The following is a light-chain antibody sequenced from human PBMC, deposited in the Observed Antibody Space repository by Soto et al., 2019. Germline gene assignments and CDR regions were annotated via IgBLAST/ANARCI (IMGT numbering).Light chain of an antibody. Sequence: QSALTQPRSVSGSPGQSVTISCTGTSSDVGGYNYVSWYQQHPGKAPKLMIYDVSKRPSGVPDRFSGSKSGNTAYLTISGLQAEDEADYFCCSYTSTFSVFGGGTKLTVL. V-gene: IGLV2-11*01. CDR3: CSYTSTFSV. J-gene: IGLJ3*02. CDR1: SSDVGGYNY. CDR2: DVS.